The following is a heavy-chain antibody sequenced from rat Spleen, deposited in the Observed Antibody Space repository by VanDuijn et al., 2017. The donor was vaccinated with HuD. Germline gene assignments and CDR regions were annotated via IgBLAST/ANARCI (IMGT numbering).Heavy chain of an antibody. Sequence: EVQLVESGGGLVQPGRSLKLSCAASGFTLSDYYMAWVRQAPTKGLEWVATINYDGSSTYYRDSVKGRFTISRDNAKSTLYLQMDSLRSEDTATYYCARAYRYNYGTFAYWGQGTLVTVSS. CDR3: ARAYRYNYGTFAY. D-gene: IGHD1-5*01. J-gene: IGHJ3*01. V-gene: IGHV5-29*01. CDR2: INYDGSST. CDR1: GFTLSDYY.